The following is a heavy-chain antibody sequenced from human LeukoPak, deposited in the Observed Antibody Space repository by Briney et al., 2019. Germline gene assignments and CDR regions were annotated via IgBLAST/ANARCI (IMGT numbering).Heavy chain of an antibody. CDR3: ARDGIVLMVYATHVGMDV. D-gene: IGHD2-8*01. CDR1: VGTFSSYA. Sequence: SVKVSCKASVGTFSSYAISWVRQAPGKGLEWMERIIPILGIATYAQKCQGRVTITADKSTSSAYMELSSLRSEDTAVYYCARDGIVLMVYATHVGMDVWGQGTTVTVSS. CDR2: IIPILGIA. J-gene: IGHJ6*02. V-gene: IGHV1-69*04.